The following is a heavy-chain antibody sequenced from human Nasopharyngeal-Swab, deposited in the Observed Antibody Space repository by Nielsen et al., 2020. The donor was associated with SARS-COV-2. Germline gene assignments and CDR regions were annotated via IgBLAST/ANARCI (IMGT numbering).Heavy chain of an antibody. J-gene: IGHJ5*02. Sequence: GESLKISCAASGFTFSSYDMHWVRQATGKGLEWVSAIGTAGDTYYPGSVKDRFTISRENAKNPLYLQMNSLRAGETAVYYCASARPDIVVVPAALLFDPWGQGTLVTVSS. V-gene: IGHV3-13*04. CDR1: GFTFSSYD. D-gene: IGHD2-2*01. CDR3: ASARPDIVVVPAALLFDP. CDR2: IGTAGDT.